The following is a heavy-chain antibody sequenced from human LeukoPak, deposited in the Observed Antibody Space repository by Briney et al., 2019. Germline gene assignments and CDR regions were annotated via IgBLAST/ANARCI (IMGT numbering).Heavy chain of an antibody. CDR1: VGSISSYY. CDR3: ARDSEAYYYDSSGYYYSGYYFDY. CDR2: IYTSGST. V-gene: IGHV4-4*07. J-gene: IGHJ4*02. D-gene: IGHD3-22*01. Sequence: SETLSLTCTVSVGSISSYYWSWIRQPAGKGLEWIGRIYTSGSTNYNPSLKSRVTMSVDTSENQFSLKLSSVTAADTAVYYCARDSEAYYYDSSGYYYSGYYFDYWGQGTLVTVSS.